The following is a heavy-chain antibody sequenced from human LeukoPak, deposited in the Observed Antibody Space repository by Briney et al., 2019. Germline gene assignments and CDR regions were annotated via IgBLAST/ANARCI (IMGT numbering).Heavy chain of an antibody. CDR1: GASISSSY. Sequence: SETLSLTCAVSGASISSSYWSWIRQPPGKGLEWIGYINYSGNTKYNPSLESRVTISVDASNNQFSLRLSSVTAADTAFYYCARGYYDSRGYSNTFDIWDQGTLVTVSS. D-gene: IGHD3-22*01. CDR2: INYSGNT. J-gene: IGHJ3*02. V-gene: IGHV4-59*01. CDR3: ARGYYDSRGYSNTFDI.